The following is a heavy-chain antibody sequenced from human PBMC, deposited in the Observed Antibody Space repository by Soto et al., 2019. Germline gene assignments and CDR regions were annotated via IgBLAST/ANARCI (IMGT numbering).Heavy chain of an antibody. CDR2: IYDSGSS. V-gene: IGHV4-30-2*01. J-gene: IGHJ3*02. Sequence: SETLSLTCAVSGGSISSGGSSWSWIRQPPGKGLEWIGYIYDSGSSYYDPSLKSRVTISVDRSKNQFSLKLSSVTAADTAVYYCARATQYFFYSSGYPARPPFAFDIWGQGTSVTVS. CDR3: ARATQYFFYSSGYPARPPFAFDI. D-gene: IGHD5-12*01. CDR1: GGSISSGGSS.